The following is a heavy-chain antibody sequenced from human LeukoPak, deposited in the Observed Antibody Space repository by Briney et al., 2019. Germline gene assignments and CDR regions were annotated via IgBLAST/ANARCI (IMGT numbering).Heavy chain of an antibody. Sequence: GGSPRLSCAASGFIFSNNWMSWVRQAPGKGLEWVANIKQDGSEKYYVDSVKGRFTISRDNTKNSLSLQMNGLRAEDTAVYYCATDGGNYPDRFDPWGQGTLVTVSS. CDR1: GFIFSNNW. D-gene: IGHD3-16*01. CDR2: IKQDGSEK. CDR3: ATDGGNYPDRFDP. V-gene: IGHV3-7*04. J-gene: IGHJ5*02.